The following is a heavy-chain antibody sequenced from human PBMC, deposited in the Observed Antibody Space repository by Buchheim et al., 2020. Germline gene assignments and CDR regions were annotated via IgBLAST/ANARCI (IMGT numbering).Heavy chain of an antibody. J-gene: IGHJ6*02. CDR3: AKDLGRYGMDV. V-gene: IGHV3-30*18. CDR2: ISYDGSDK. CDR1: GFTFSSYG. Sequence: QVQLVESGGGVVQPGRSLRLSCAASGFTFSSYGMHWVRQAPGKGLEWVAVISYDGSDKYCADSVKGRFTISRDNSKNTLNLQMNSLRAEDTAVYYCAKDLGRYGMDVWGQGTT.